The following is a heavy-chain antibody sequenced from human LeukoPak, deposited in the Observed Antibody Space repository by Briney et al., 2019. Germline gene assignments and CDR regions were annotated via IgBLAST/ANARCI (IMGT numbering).Heavy chain of an antibody. CDR3: ARQGPGEGHFDWLAHWHY. CDR1: GYTFTSYG. V-gene: IGHV1-18*01. Sequence: ASVKVSCKASGYTFTSYGISWVRQAPGQGLEWMGWISAYNGNTNYAQKLQGRVTMTTDTSTSTAYMELRSLRSDDTAVYYCARQGPGEGHFDWLAHWHYWGQGTLVPVSS. CDR2: ISAYNGNT. J-gene: IGHJ4*02. D-gene: IGHD3-9*01.